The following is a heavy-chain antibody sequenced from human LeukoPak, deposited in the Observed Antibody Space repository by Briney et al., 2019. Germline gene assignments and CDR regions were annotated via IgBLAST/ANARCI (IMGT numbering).Heavy chain of an antibody. J-gene: IGHJ4*02. CDR1: GGSISSSGYY. CDR2: ISYSGTT. D-gene: IGHD6-25*01. V-gene: IGHV4-39*01. CDR3: ASRGAATSPGHY. Sequence: PSETLSLTCTVSGGSISSSGYYWSWIRQPPGKGLEWIGSISYSGTTYYNPSLKSRVTISVDTSKNQFSLKLNSVTAADTAVYYCASRGAATSPGHYWGQGTLVTVSS.